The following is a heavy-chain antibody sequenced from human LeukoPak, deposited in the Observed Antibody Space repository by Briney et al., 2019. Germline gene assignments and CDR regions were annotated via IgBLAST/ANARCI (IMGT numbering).Heavy chain of an antibody. CDR3: ARVNWYFDL. J-gene: IGHJ2*01. Sequence: SQTLSLTCTVSGDSISTTDYYWSWVRQPPGKGLEWIGYIYNSGTTYYNPSLKSRVTVSVDTSKNRFSLKLSSVTPADTAVYYCARVNWYFDLWGRGTLVTVSS. CDR1: GDSISTTDYY. V-gene: IGHV4-30-4*08. CDR2: IYNSGTT.